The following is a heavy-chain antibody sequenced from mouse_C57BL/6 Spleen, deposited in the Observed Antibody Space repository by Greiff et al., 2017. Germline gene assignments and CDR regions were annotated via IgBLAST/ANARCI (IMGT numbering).Heavy chain of an antibody. Sequence: VKLVESGPELVKPGASVKISCKASGYAFSSSWMNWVKQRPGKGLEWIGRIYPGDGDTNYNGKFKGKATLTADKSCSTAYMQLSSLTSEDSAVYFCARSAFITTVVAPSFDVWGTGTTVTVSS. CDR3: ARSAFITTVVAPSFDV. CDR2: IYPGDGDT. D-gene: IGHD1-1*01. J-gene: IGHJ1*03. CDR1: GYAFSSSW. V-gene: IGHV1-82*01.